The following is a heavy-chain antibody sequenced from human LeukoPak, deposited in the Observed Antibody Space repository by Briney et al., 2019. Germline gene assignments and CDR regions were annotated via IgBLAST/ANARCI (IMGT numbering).Heavy chain of an antibody. Sequence: GASVKVSCKASGYTFTSYDINWVRQATGQGLEWMGWMNPNSGNTGYAQKFQGRVTMTRNTSISTAYMELSSLRSEDTAVYYCARVVSGWYPIDYWGQGTLVTVSS. V-gene: IGHV1-8*01. CDR3: ARVVSGWYPIDY. CDR1: GYTFTSYD. J-gene: IGHJ4*02. D-gene: IGHD6-19*01. CDR2: MNPNSGNT.